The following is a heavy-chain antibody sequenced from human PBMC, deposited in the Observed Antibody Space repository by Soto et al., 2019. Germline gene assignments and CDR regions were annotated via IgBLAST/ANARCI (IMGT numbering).Heavy chain of an antibody. CDR3: ARDPHDSSGYPLYGMDV. CDR1: GFTFSSYA. Sequence: TGGSLRLSCEASGFTFSSYAMSWVRQAPGKGLEWVSGISGSGDSTYYADSVKGRFTISRDNAKNSLYLQMNSLRAEDTAVYYCARDPHDSSGYPLYGMDVWGQGTTVTVSS. CDR2: ISGSGDST. J-gene: IGHJ6*02. D-gene: IGHD3-22*01. V-gene: IGHV3-23*01.